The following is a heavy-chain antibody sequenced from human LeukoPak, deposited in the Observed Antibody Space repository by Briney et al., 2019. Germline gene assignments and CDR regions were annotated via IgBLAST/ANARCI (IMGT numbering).Heavy chain of an antibody. CDR2: IYSTGST. CDR1: GFTVSSNY. D-gene: IGHD1-7*01. V-gene: IGHV3-53*01. CDR3: ARDNPQELVSYFDY. Sequence: GGSLRLSCAASGFTVSSNYMSGVRQAPGKGLEWVSVIYSTGSTYYADSVKGRFTISRDNSKNTLYLQMNSLRAEDTAVYYCARDNPQELVSYFDYWGQGTLVTVSS. J-gene: IGHJ4*02.